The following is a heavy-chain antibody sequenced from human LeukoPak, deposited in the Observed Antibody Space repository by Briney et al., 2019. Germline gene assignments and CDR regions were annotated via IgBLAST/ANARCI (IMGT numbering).Heavy chain of an antibody. CDR3: ARFQTPYSYAFIYYYYYYRDV. D-gene: IGHD5-18*01. CDR1: GYTFTSYD. CDR2: MNPNSGNT. V-gene: IGHV1-8*01. J-gene: IGHJ6*03. Sequence: ASVKVSCKASGYTFTSYDINWVRQATGQGLEWMGWMNPNSGNTGYAQKFQGRVTMTRNTSISTAYMELSSLRSEDTAVYYCARFQTPYSYAFIYYYYYYRDVWGKGTTVTVSS.